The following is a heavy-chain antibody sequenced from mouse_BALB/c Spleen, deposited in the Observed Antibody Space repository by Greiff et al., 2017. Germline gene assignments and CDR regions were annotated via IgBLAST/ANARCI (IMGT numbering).Heavy chain of an antibody. CDR3: ARSDYYGNYEGAMDY. V-gene: IGHV5-17*02. CDR1: GFTFSSFG. CDR2: ISSGSSTI. J-gene: IGHJ4*01. Sequence: EVQGVESGGGLVQPGGSRKLSCAASGFTFSSFGMHWVRQAPEKGLEWVAYISSGSSTIYYADTVTGRFTISRDNPKNTLFLQMTSLRSEDTAMYYCARSDYYGNYEGAMDYWGQGTSVTVSS. D-gene: IGHD2-1*01.